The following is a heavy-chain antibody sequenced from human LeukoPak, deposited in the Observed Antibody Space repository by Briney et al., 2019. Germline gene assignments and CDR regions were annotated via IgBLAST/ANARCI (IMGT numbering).Heavy chain of an antibody. Sequence: ASVKVSCKASGYTFTSYAMNWVRQAPGQGLEWMGWINTNTGNPTYAQGFTGRFVFSLDTPVSTAYLQISSLKAEDTAVYYCARESNYYGSGSYYTDYWGQGTLVTVSS. CDR2: INTNTGNP. D-gene: IGHD3-10*01. CDR1: GYTFTSYA. CDR3: ARESNYYGSGSYYTDY. V-gene: IGHV7-4-1*02. J-gene: IGHJ4*02.